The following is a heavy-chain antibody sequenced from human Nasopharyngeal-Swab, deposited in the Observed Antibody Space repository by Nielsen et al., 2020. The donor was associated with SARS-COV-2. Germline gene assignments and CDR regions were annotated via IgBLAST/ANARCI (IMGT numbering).Heavy chain of an antibody. CDR1: GFTFDDYA. D-gene: IGHD2/OR15-2a*01. J-gene: IGHJ5*01. CDR2: ITWNGDST. V-gene: IGHV3-20*04. Sequence: GESLKISCAASGFTFDDYALSWVRQVPGKGLEWVSRITWNGDSTGYVDSVKGRFTISRDNANNSLFLQMNSLRAEDTAIYYCARDGDVDFLDSWGQGTLVTVSS. CDR3: ARDGDVDFLDS.